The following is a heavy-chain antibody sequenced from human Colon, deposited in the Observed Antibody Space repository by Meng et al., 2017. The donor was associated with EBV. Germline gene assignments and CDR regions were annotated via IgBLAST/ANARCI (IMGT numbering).Heavy chain of an antibody. CDR3: VREFRAVAQNPNDY. D-gene: IGHD6-19*01. CDR1: GFTFSSYW. V-gene: IGHV3-74*01. J-gene: IGHJ4*02. CDR2: INSDGSST. Sequence: VQLVEVGGGLVQRGGSLRLSFAASGFTFSSYWMHWVRQVSGKGLVWVSRINSDGSSTSYADSVKGRFTISRDNAKNTLYLQMNSLRAEDTAVYYCVREFRAVAQNPNDYWGQGTLVTVSS.